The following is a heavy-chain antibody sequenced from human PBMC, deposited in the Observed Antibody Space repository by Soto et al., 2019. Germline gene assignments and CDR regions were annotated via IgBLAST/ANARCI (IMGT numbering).Heavy chain of an antibody. V-gene: IGHV1-69*02. J-gene: IGHJ3*02. D-gene: IGHD2-8*02. CDR3: AFGSWWAETFDS. CDR2: IIPFLSVT. Sequence: QVHLVQSGAEVKKPGSSVKVSCKASGGTFSTYTLIWVRQAPGQGLEWMGRIIPFLSVTNSAQKFHDRVTITADKSTSTAYLELTSLRSDDTAIYCCAFGSWWAETFDSWGQGTIVTVSS. CDR1: GGTFSTYT.